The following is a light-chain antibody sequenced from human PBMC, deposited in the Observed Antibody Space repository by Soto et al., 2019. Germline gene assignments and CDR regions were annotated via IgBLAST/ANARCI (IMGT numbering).Light chain of an antibody. V-gene: IGKV3-11*01. J-gene: IGKJ1*01. CDR1: QRVSSY. CDR2: DAS. Sequence: EIVLTQSPATLSLSPGERATLSCRARQRVSSYLAWYQQKPGQAPRLLIYDASNRATGIPARFSGSGSGTDFTLTISSLEPEDFAVYYCQQRSTWWTFGQGTKVEIK. CDR3: QQRSTWWT.